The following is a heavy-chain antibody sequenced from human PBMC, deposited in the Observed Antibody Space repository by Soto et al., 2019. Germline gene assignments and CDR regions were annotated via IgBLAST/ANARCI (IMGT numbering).Heavy chain of an antibody. CDR1: GGSISDYS. V-gene: IGHV4-59*08. CDR2: ISYTGST. Sequence: SETLSLTCTASGGSISDYSWSWIRQPPGKGLEWIGFISYTGSTDYNPSLQSRVTLSLDMSKNQFSLKLSSVTATDTAVYYCARSTRSWFDPWGQGTLVTVSS. CDR3: ARSTRSWFDP. J-gene: IGHJ5*02.